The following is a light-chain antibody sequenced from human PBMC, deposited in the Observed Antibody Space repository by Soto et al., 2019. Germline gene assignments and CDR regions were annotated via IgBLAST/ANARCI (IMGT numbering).Light chain of an antibody. Sequence: EIMMTQSPATLSVSPGERATLSCRASQSVSNNLAWYQQKPGQAPRLLIYYASTRATGIPARFSGGGSGTEFTLTISSLQSEDFALYYCQQYHNWPPLTFGQGTRLEIK. CDR2: YAS. V-gene: IGKV3-15*01. CDR1: QSVSNN. CDR3: QQYHNWPPLT. J-gene: IGKJ5*01.